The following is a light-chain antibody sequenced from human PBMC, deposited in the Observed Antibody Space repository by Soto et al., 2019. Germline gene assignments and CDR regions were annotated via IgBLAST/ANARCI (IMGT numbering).Light chain of an antibody. V-gene: IGKV3D-7*01. CDR3: QQDYNLPPLT. Sequence: IGPLSFRASQSVISSYLTWYQQKPGQAPRLLIYGASTRATGIPARFSGSGSVTDFTLTISSLQPEDFAVYYCQQDYNLPPLTFGGGTKVDIK. J-gene: IGKJ4*01. CDR1: QSVISSY. CDR2: GAS.